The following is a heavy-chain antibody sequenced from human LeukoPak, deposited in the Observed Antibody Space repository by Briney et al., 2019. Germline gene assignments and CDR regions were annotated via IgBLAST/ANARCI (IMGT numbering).Heavy chain of an antibody. CDR2: ISSNGDNT. J-gene: IGHJ4*02. Sequence: GGSLRLSCSVSGFTFSTYAMHWVRQAPGKGLEYVSAISSNGDNTYYADSVKGRFTISRDNSKNTLYLQMSSLRADDTAVYYCVRGTGYWGQGTLVTVSS. V-gene: IGHV3-64D*06. CDR3: VRGTGY. CDR1: GFTFSTYA.